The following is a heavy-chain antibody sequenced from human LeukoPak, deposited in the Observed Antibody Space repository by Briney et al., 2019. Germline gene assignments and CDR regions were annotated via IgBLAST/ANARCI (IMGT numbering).Heavy chain of an antibody. J-gene: IGHJ6*02. CDR2: MNPNSGNT. V-gene: IGHV1-8*01. Sequence: ASVKVSCKASGYTFTSYDINWVRQATGQGLEWMGWMNPNSGNTGYAQKFQGRVTMTRNTSISTAYMELSSLRSEDTAVYYCASCSGGSCYSYYGMDVWGQGTTVTVSS. CDR3: ASCSGGSCYSYYGMDV. CDR1: GYTFTSYD. D-gene: IGHD2-15*01.